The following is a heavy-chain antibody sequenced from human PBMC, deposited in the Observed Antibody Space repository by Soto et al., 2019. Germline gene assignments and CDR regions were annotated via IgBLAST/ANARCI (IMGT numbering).Heavy chain of an antibody. D-gene: IGHD5-12*01. CDR3: ARDLDDREMATSYFDY. Sequence: SETLSLTCAVSGYSISSGYYWGWIRQPPGKGLEWIGSIYHSGSTYYNPSLKSRVTISVDTPKNQFSLKLSSVTAADTAVYYCARDLDDREMATSYFDYWGQGTLVTVSS. J-gene: IGHJ4*02. V-gene: IGHV4-38-2*02. CDR2: IYHSGST. CDR1: GYSISSGYY.